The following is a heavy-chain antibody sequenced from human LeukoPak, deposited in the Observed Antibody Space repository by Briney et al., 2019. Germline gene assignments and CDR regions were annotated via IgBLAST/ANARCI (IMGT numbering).Heavy chain of an antibody. CDR3: TREGGRYCTSDSCSNDAFDV. V-gene: IGHV3-48*03. CDR1: GFTFSTYE. CDR2: IHSSGTVI. Sequence: GGSLRLSCTASGFTFSTYEMNWVRQAPGKGLEWVSYIHSSGTVIHYADSVKGRFIISRDNAKNSLYLQMNSLRAEDTAVYYCTREGGRYCTSDSCSNDAFDVWGQGTVVTVS. J-gene: IGHJ3*01. D-gene: IGHD2-8*02.